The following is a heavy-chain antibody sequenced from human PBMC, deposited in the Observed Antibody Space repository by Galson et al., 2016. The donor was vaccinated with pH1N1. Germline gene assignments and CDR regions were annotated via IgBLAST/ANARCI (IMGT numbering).Heavy chain of an antibody. CDR1: GFTFHDYT. CDR2: VSWDGGST. J-gene: IGHJ6*02. CDR3: AKEIRRGSYGMDV. D-gene: IGHD3-10*01. V-gene: IGHV3-43*01. Sequence: SLRLSCAASGFTFHDYTMHWVRQTPGKGLEWVSLVSWDGGSTYYADYVKGRSTVSRDNSKNSLYLQMNSLRSEDTALYYCAKEIRRGSYGMDVWGRGTTVTVSS.